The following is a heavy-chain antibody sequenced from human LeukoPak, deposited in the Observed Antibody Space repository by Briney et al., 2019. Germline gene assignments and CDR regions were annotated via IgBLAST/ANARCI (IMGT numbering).Heavy chain of an antibody. CDR3: ARGTEGFFDY. V-gene: IGHV4-59*01. CDR1: GGSISSYY. J-gene: IGHJ4*02. Sequence: PSETLSLTCTVSGGSISSYYWSWIRQPPGKGLEWIGYIYYSGSTNYNPSLKTRVTISVDTSKNQFSLKLSSVTAADTAVYYCARGTEGFFDYWGQGTLVTVSS. CDR2: IYYSGST.